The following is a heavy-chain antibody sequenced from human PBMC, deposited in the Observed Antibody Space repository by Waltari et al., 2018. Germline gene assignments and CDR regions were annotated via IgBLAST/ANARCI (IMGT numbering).Heavy chain of an antibody. J-gene: IGHJ4*02. CDR2: IWYDGSNK. D-gene: IGHD6-19*01. CDR3: AKSSRPAGGAYDY. V-gene: IGHV3-30*18. Sequence: QVQLVESGGGVVQHGRSLRLSCAASGFTFSSYGMHWVRRAPGKGLEWVAVIWYDGSNKYYADSVKGRFTISRDNSKNTLYLQMNSLRAEDTAMYYCAKSSRPAGGAYDYWGQGTLVTVSS. CDR1: GFTFSSYG.